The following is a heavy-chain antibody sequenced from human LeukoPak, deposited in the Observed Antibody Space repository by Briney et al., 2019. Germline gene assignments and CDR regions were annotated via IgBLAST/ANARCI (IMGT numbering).Heavy chain of an antibody. D-gene: IGHD3-3*01. CDR3: ARGVLRFHYYYYMDV. J-gene: IGHJ6*03. Sequence: GGSLRLSCAASGFTFSSYWMHWVRQAPGKGLEWVSGISWNGVNTGYADSVKGRFTVSRDNANNSLYLQMNSLRAEDTALYYCARGVLRFHYYYYMDVWGKGTTVTVSS. CDR1: GFTFSSYW. CDR2: ISWNGVNT. V-gene: IGHV3-20*04.